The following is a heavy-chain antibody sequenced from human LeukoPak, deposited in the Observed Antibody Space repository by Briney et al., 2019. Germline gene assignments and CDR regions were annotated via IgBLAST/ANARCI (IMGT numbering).Heavy chain of an antibody. Sequence: ASVKVSCKVSGYTLTKLSMHWVRQAPGKGLEWMGGFDPEDGETICAQKFQGRVTMTEDTSTDTAYMELSSLRSEDTAVYYCATVGRPKYCSSTSCFRKNYYFDYWGQGTLVTVSS. CDR2: FDPEDGET. J-gene: IGHJ4*02. V-gene: IGHV1-24*01. CDR3: ATVGRPKYCSSTSCFRKNYYFDY. CDR1: GYTLTKLS. D-gene: IGHD2-2*01.